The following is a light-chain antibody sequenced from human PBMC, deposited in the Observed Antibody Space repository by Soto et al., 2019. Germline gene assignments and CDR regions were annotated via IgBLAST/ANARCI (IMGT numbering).Light chain of an antibody. CDR3: RSFTSSITYV. V-gene: IGLV2-14*01. J-gene: IGLJ1*01. CDR2: DVT. CDR1: SSDVGGHNA. Sequence: QSALTQPASVSGSPGQSITISCTGTSSDVGGHNAVSWYRQDPGKAPKLVIYDVTNRPSGVSNRFSGSKSGNTASLTISGLQTEDEADYYCRSFTSSITYVFGTGTKLPVL.